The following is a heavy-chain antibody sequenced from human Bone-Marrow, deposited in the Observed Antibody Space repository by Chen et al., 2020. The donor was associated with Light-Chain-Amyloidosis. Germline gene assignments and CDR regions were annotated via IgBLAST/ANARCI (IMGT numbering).Heavy chain of an antibody. V-gene: IGHV4-39*07. CDR2: IYSSGSS. J-gene: IGHJ1*01. D-gene: IGHD3-16*02. CDR3: VRSRYSTGPFEV. CDR1: GDSITSSPDY. Sequence: QVQLQLSGPGLVKPSETLSLKCSVSGDSITSSPDYWGWIRQPPGKGLEYIASIYSSGSSYYRPSMQGRATTSVDTSKIQFSLRLTPAAAEDTAVYYCVRSRYSTGPFEVWGQGSLVTVSS.